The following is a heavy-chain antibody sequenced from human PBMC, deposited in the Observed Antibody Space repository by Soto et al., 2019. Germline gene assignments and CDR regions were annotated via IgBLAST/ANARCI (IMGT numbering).Heavy chain of an antibody. CDR3: AKGYDFWSGYERGSDAFDI. CDR2: ISGRGSST. J-gene: IGHJ3*02. V-gene: IGHV3-23*01. CDR1: GFNVDSQY. D-gene: IGHD3-3*01. Sequence: GGSLRLSCAASGFNVDSQYMIWIRQAPGKGLEMVSYISGRGSSTVYADSVKGRFTISRDNAKNTLYLQMNSLRAEDTAVYYCAKGYDFWSGYERGSDAFDIWGQGTMVTVSS.